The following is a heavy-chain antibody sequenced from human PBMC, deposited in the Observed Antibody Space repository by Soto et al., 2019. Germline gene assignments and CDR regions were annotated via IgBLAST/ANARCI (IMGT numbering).Heavy chain of an antibody. CDR2: IHAGNGNT. Sequence: ASVKVSCKASGYPFTRFAIRWVRQAPGQRLEWMGWIHAGNGNTKYSQKFQGRVTFTRDTSASTGYMEVSSLRSEDTAVYYCARPCTGGTCFHLDYWGQGTQVTVSS. CDR3: ARPCTGGTCFHLDY. D-gene: IGHD2-8*02. V-gene: IGHV1-3*01. CDR1: GYPFTRFA. J-gene: IGHJ4*02.